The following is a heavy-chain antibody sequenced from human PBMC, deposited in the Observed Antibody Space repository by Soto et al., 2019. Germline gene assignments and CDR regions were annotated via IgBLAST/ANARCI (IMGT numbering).Heavy chain of an antibody. Sequence: ASVKVSCKASGYTFTGYYMHWVRQAPGQGLEWMGWINPNSGGTNYAQKFQGWVTMTRDTSISTAYMELSRLRSDDTAVYYCARANCSGGSCYSGWFDTWGQGTLVTVSS. CDR3: ARANCSGGSCYSGWFDT. J-gene: IGHJ5*02. CDR1: GYTFTGYY. D-gene: IGHD2-15*01. V-gene: IGHV1-2*04. CDR2: INPNSGGT.